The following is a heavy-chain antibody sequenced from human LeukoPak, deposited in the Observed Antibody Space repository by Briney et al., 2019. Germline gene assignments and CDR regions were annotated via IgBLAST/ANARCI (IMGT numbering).Heavy chain of an antibody. CDR2: ISYDGSSK. CDR3: ARGYGYSSGWYFDY. Sequence: GRSLRLSCAASGFSFSNYAMHWVRQAPGKGLEWVAVISYDGSSKYYADSVKGRFTISRDNSNNTLYLQMNSLRVEDTAVYYCARGYGYSSGWYFDYWGQGTLVTVSS. CDR1: GFSFSNYA. D-gene: IGHD6-19*01. V-gene: IGHV3-30-3*01. J-gene: IGHJ4*02.